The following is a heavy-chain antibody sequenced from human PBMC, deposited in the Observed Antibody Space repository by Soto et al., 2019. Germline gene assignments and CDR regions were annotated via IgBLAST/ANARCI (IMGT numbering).Heavy chain of an antibody. J-gene: IGHJ4*02. CDR2: IYNGGST. V-gene: IGHV4-30-4*01. CDR1: GDSVSSVGFH. D-gene: IGHD2-21*01. CDR3: ARAPVGLDTISYFDY. Sequence: PSETLSLTCTVSGDSVSSVGFHWAWLRRPPGKGLEWIGYIYNGGSTYYRPSLESRMHVSLDAARNHYSLRLTSVTAADTAVYFCARAPVGLDTISYFDYWGQGKVVTVS.